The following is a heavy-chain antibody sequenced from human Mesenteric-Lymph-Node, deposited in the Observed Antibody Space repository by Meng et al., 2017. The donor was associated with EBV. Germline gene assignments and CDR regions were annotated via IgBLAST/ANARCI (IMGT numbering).Heavy chain of an antibody. D-gene: IGHD3-22*01. CDR2: INHSGST. V-gene: IGHV4-34*01. CDR3: ARVKYYDSRRLSPFDY. J-gene: IGHJ4*02. Sequence: QVQLNKWGPGLLKLSEPLSLTCAVYGWSFSGYYWSWIRQPPGKGLEWIGEINHSGSTNYNPSLKSRVTISVDTSKNQFSLKLSSVTAADTAVYYCARVKYYDSRRLSPFDYWGQGTLVTVSS. CDR1: GWSFSGYY.